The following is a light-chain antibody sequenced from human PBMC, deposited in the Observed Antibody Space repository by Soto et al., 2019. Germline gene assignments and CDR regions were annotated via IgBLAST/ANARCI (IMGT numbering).Light chain of an antibody. J-gene: IGLJ3*02. CDR3: SSYAGSYTWV. CDR2: DVN. Sequence: QSALTQPRSVSGSPGQSVTISCTGTSSDVGNYNYVSWYQQHPGKAPKVMIYDVNKWPSGVPDRFSGSKSGNTASLTISGLQAEDEADYYCSSYAGSYTWVFGGGTKLTVL. V-gene: IGLV2-11*01. CDR1: SSDVGNYNY.